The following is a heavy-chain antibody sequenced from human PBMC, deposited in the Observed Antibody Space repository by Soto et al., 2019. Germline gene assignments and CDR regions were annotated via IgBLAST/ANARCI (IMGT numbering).Heavy chain of an antibody. Sequence: QLQLVQSGAEVREPGSSVKVSCKASGGTFSSYTVIWVRQAPGQGLEWMGGITPTLNIAKYAEKFQGRVSITADEATSTVNMHLSSLRSEDTAGYFCARGYYSGSNPSSVDYWGQGTLVAVSS. D-gene: IGHD1-26*01. V-gene: IGHV1-69*01. CDR3: ARGYYSGSNPSSVDY. CDR2: ITPTLNIA. CDR1: GGTFSSYT. J-gene: IGHJ4*02.